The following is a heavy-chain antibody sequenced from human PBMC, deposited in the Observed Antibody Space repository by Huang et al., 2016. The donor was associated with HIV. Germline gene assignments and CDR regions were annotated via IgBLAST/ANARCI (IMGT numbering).Heavy chain of an antibody. D-gene: IGHD3-16*01. CDR3: AHIGRLGDYYMDV. CDR2: IYWDDDK. J-gene: IGHJ6*03. CDR1: GFSLTTIGAV. V-gene: IGHV2-5*02. Sequence: QITLKESGPALLRPTQTLTLTCTFSGFSLTTIGAVVGWIRQPPGKPLVWLVLIYWDDDKRFSPSLKTRISVTKDTSKNQVVFTMNNVGPTDTGTYYCAHIGRLGDYYMDVWGNGTAVTVSS.